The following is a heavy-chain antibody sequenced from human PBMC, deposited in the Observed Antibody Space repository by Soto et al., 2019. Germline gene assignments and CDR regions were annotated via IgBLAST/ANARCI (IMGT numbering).Heavy chain of an antibody. J-gene: IGHJ6*02. Sequence: SETLSLTCTVSGGSISSYYWSWIRQPAGKGLEWIGRIYTSGSTNYNPSLKSRVTMSVDTSKNQFSLKLSSVTAADTAVYYCARGTGYGSGSYYSYYYGMDVWGQGTTVTVSS. CDR3: ARGTGYGSGSYYSYYYGMDV. D-gene: IGHD3-10*01. CDR2: IYTSGST. V-gene: IGHV4-4*07. CDR1: GGSISSYY.